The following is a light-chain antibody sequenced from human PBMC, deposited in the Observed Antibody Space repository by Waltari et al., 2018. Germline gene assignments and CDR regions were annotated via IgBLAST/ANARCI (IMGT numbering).Light chain of an antibody. CDR1: TGSVSPRYY. J-gene: IGLJ3*02. Sequence: QTVVTQEPSFSVSPGGTVTLTCGLNTGSVSPRYYPSWYQLTPGQAPRPLRYSTNLRSSGVPDRFSGSILGNKAALTITGAQPDDESDYFCGLVVDGGVWVFGGGTKLTVL. CDR3: GLVVDGGVWV. CDR2: STN. V-gene: IGLV8-61*01.